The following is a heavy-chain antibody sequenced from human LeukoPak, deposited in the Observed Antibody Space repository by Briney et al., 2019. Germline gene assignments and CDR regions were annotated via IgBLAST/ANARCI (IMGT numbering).Heavy chain of an antibody. CDR2: IYYSGTT. CDR3: ARRRYDASGYYPSRGRYFDY. CDR1: GGLISISTYY. D-gene: IGHD3-22*01. Sequence: PSETLSLTCTVSGGLISISTYYWGWIRQPPGKGLEWIGSIYYSGTTHYNPSLKSRVTISVDTSKNQFSLKLSSVTAADTAVYYCARRRYDASGYYPSRGRYFDYWGQGTLATVSS. J-gene: IGHJ4*02. V-gene: IGHV4-39*07.